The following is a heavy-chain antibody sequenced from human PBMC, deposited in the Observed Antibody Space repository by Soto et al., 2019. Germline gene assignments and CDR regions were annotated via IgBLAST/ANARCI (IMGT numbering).Heavy chain of an antibody. CDR1: GFTFSTNA. V-gene: IGHV3-23*01. CDR2: TSATGSTT. CDR3: AKQSKWSSTSCYSGGSTCPLDC. Sequence: EVQLLESGGGLVQPGGSLRLSCAVSGFTFSTNAMSWVRQAPGKGLEGVSVTSATGSTTYYADSVKGQFTISRDNSKNTLYLQMNSLRAEDTAVYYCAKQSKWSSTSCYSGGSTCPLDCWGQGTLVTVSS. D-gene: IGHD2-2*02. J-gene: IGHJ4*02.